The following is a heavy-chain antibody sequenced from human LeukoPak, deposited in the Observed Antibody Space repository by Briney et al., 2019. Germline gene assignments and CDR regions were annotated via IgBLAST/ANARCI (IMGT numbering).Heavy chain of an antibody. D-gene: IGHD3-22*01. CDR1: GGSISSYY. CDR2: IYTSGST. V-gene: IGHV4-4*07. Sequence: SETLSLTCTVSGGSISSYYWSWIRQPAGKGLEWIGRIYTSGSTNYNPSLKSRVTMSVDTSKNQFSLKLSSVTAADSAVYYCARDQTYYDSSGYSLYAFDIWGQGTMVTVSS. J-gene: IGHJ3*02. CDR3: ARDQTYYDSSGYSLYAFDI.